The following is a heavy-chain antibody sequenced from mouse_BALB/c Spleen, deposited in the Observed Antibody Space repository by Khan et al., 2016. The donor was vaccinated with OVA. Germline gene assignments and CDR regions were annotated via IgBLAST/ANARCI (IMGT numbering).Heavy chain of an antibody. CDR2: IWGDGST. Sequence: VQLLESGPGLVAPSQSLSITCTVSGFSLNGYGVNWVRQPPGKGLEWLGMIWGDGSTAYYSVLISRLSISKDKSKSQVFLIMISLQTDDAAMYYCARAYYGNYREAMDYWGQGTSVTVSS. CDR1: GFSLNGYG. CDR3: ARAYYGNYREAMDY. V-gene: IGHV2-6-7*01. J-gene: IGHJ4*01. D-gene: IGHD2-10*01.